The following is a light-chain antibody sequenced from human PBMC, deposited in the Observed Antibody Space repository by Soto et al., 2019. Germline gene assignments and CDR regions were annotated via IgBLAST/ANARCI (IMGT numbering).Light chain of an antibody. CDR1: QSVRRR. Sequence: EIVLTQSPGTLSLSPGGRATLSCRASQSVRRRLAWYQHRPGQSPRLLISGASIRASGVPVRFSGSGSGTDFTLTISRLEPEDFAVYYCQHYGETPITFGLGTRLEV. J-gene: IGKJ5*01. CDR3: QHYGETPIT. CDR2: GAS. V-gene: IGKV3-20*01.